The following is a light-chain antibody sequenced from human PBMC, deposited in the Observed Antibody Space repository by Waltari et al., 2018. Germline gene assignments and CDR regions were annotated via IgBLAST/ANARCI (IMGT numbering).Light chain of an antibody. J-gene: IGLJ2*01. Sequence: QSALTQPASVSGSPGQSVTIFCAGTSNDVGGYNFVSWSQEHPGQAPRVFIYDVSDRPSGVSDRFSGSKSGNTASLTISGLQAEDEADYYCSSQSSNDVVLFGGGTKLTVL. CDR1: SNDVGGYNF. V-gene: IGLV2-14*01. CDR2: DVS. CDR3: SSQSSNDVVL.